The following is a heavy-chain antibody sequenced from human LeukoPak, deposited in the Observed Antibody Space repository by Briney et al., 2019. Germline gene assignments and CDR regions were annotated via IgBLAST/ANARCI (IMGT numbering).Heavy chain of an antibody. Sequence: GGSLRLSCAASGFTFSSYSMNWVRQAPGKGLEWGSSISSSSSYIYYADSVKGRFTISRDNAKNSLYLQMNSLRAEDTAVYYCARANHDYSSSYYYYMDVWGKGTTVTISS. V-gene: IGHV3-21*01. D-gene: IGHD4-11*01. J-gene: IGHJ6*03. CDR1: GFTFSSYS. CDR3: ARANHDYSSSYYYYMDV. CDR2: ISSSSSYI.